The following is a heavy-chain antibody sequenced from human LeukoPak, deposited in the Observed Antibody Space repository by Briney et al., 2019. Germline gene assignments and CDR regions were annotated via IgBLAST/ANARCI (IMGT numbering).Heavy chain of an antibody. CDR1: GGSISSYY. CDR3: ARDSDGGSYDY. Sequence: SETLSLTCTVSGGSISSYYWSWIRQPPGKGLEWIGYIYYSGSTNYNPSLKSRVTISVDTSKNQFSLKLSSMTAADTAVYYCARDSDGGSYDYWGQGTLVTVSS. J-gene: IGHJ4*02. CDR2: IYYSGST. D-gene: IGHD1-26*01. V-gene: IGHV4-59*01.